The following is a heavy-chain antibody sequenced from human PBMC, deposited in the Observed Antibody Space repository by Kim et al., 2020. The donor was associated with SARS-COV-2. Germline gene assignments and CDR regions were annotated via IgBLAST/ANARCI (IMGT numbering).Heavy chain of an antibody. CDR2: ISYDGSNK. CDR3: ARTVTTLRRTPFDY. CDR1: GFTFSSYA. Sequence: GGSLRLFCAASGFTFSSYAMHWVRQAPGKGLEWVAVISYDGSNKYYADSVKGRFTISRDNSKNTLYLQMNSLRAEDTAVYYCARTVTTLRRTPFDYWGQG. V-gene: IGHV3-30*04. D-gene: IGHD4-17*01. J-gene: IGHJ4*02.